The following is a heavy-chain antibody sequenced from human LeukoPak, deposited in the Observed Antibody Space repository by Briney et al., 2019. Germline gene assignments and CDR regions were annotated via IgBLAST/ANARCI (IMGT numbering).Heavy chain of an antibody. Sequence: ASVKVSCKASGYTFTAYYIHWVRQAPGQGLEWMGRIDPNSGDTKFAQEFQGRVTMTRDTSITTAQMELSRLKSDDTALYYCAGDLASTPCWALDYCGQGTLLTVSS. V-gene: IGHV1-2*06. CDR2: IDPNSGDT. CDR1: GYTFTAYY. D-gene: IGHD2-21*01. J-gene: IGHJ4*02. CDR3: AGDLASTPCWALDY.